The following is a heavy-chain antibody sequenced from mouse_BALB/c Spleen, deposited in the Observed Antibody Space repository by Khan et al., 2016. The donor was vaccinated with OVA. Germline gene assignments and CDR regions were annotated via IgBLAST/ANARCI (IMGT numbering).Heavy chain of an antibody. D-gene: IGHD1-1*01. CDR2: ITSGGSYT. CDR3: TRERNYYGSSFYFDY. CDR1: GFTFSSYS. J-gene: IGHJ2*01. Sequence: EVELLESGGGLVKPGGSLRLSCAASGFTFSSYSMSWVRQTPEKRLEWVATITSGGSYTYYPDSVQGRFTISRDNAKNTLYLQMSSLKSEDTAIYYCTRERNYYGSSFYFDYWGQGTTLTVSS. V-gene: IGHV5-6-4*01.